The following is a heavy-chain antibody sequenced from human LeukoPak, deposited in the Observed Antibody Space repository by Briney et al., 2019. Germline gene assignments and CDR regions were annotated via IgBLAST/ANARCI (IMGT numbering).Heavy chain of an antibody. J-gene: IGHJ4*02. CDR2: ISYDGSNK. V-gene: IGHV3-30*18. D-gene: IGHD3-10*01. Sequence: PGGSLRLSCAAPGSTFSSYGMHWVRQAPGKGLEWVAVISYDGSNKYYADSVKGRFTISRDNSKNTLYLQMNSLRAEDTAVYYCAKRSLLGEYYWGQGTLVTVSS. CDR3: AKRSLLGEYY. CDR1: GSTFSSYG.